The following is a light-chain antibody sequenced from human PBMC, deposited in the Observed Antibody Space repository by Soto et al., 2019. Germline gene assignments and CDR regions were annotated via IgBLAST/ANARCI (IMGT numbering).Light chain of an antibody. Sequence: EIVMTQSPATLSMSPGERATLSCRASQSVSSSLAWNQQNPGQAPRLLIYSASTRATGIPARFSGSGSGTDFTLTISRLEPEDFAVYYCQQYGSSGTFGQGTKVDIK. CDR3: QQYGSSGT. CDR2: SAS. CDR1: QSVSSS. V-gene: IGKV3-20*01. J-gene: IGKJ1*01.